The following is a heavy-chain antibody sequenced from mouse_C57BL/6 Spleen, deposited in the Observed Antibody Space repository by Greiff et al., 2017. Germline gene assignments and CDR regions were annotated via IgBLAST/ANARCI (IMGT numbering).Heavy chain of an antibody. CDR1: GYAFSSSW. CDR3: AREGYYGSSYFDY. J-gene: IGHJ2*01. V-gene: IGHV1-82*01. D-gene: IGHD1-1*01. Sequence: LVESGPELVKPGASVKISCKASGYAFSSSWMNWVKQRPGKGLEWIGRIYPGDGDTNYNGKFKGKATLTADKSSSTAYMQLSSLTSEDSAVYCCAREGYYGSSYFDYWGQGTTLTVSS. CDR2: IYPGDGDT.